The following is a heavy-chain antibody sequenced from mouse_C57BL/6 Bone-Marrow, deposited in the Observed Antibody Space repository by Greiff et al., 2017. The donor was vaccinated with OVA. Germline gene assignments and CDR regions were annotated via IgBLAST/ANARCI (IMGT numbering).Heavy chain of an antibody. CDR3: ARNSNFDY. CDR2: IDPEDGET. CDR1: GFNIKDYY. Sequence: EVQLQQSGAELVKPGASVRLSCTASGFNIKDYYMHWVKQRTEQGLEWIGRIDPEDGETKYAPKFPGKAPITADTSSNTAYLQLSSLTSEDAAVYYCARNSNFDYWGQGTTLTVSS. J-gene: IGHJ2*01. V-gene: IGHV14-2*01.